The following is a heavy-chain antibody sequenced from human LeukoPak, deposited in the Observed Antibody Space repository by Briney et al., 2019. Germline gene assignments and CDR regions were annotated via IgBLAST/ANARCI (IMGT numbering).Heavy chain of an antibody. D-gene: IGHD2-15*01. CDR2: ISYDGSNK. J-gene: IGHJ6*02. CDR1: GFTFSSYG. Sequence: PGRSLRLSCAASGFTFSSYGMHWVRQAPGKGLEWVAVISYDGSNKYYADSVKGRFTISRDNSKNTLYLQMNSLRAEDTAVYYCAKDPGIVVVVAGSYGMDVWGQGTTVTVSS. CDR3: AKDPGIVVVVAGSYGMDV. V-gene: IGHV3-30*18.